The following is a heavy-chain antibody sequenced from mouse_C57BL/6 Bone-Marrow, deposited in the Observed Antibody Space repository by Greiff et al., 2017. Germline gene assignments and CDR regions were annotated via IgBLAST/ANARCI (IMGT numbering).Heavy chain of an antibody. CDR2: ISYDGSN. J-gene: IGHJ1*03. Sequence: ESGPGLVKPSQSLSLTCSVTGYSITSGYYWNWIRQFPGNKLEWMGYISYDGSNNYNPSLKNRISITRDTSKNQFFLKLNSVTTEDTATYYCARGAPFRYFDVWGTGTTVTVSS. CDR3: ARGAPFRYFDV. V-gene: IGHV3-6*01. CDR1: GYSITSGYY.